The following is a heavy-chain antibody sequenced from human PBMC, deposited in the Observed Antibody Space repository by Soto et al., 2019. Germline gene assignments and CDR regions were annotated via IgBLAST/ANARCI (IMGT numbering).Heavy chain of an antibody. D-gene: IGHD5-12*01. V-gene: IGHV2-5*02. Sequence: QITLKESGPTVVKPTQTLTLTCTFSGFSLSTSGEGVGWIRQPPGRALEWLALIYWADDERYSPSLKSRLTITKDSSKNPVVLTMTNMDPADTGTYFCAHRRGYGPSAFDLWGQGTMVTVSS. CDR3: AHRRGYGPSAFDL. CDR1: GFSLSTSGEG. J-gene: IGHJ3*01. CDR2: IYWADDE.